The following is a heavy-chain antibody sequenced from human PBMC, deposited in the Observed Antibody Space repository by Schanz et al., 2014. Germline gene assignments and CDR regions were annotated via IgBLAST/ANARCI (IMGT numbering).Heavy chain of an antibody. V-gene: IGHV4-31*03. CDR2: ISSSGGT. Sequence: QVQLQESGPGVVKPSPTLSLSCTVSGGSISSGGYYWCWIRQHPGKGLEWIVFISSSGGTYSNPALKRRVTISVDASNNKCSLNLSARTAADTAVEYCAVKRCHGDLAGDACGEGTRVTVAS. CDR1: GGSISSGGYY. D-gene: IGHD4-17*01. J-gene: IGHJ3*01. CDR3: AVKRCHGDLAGDA.